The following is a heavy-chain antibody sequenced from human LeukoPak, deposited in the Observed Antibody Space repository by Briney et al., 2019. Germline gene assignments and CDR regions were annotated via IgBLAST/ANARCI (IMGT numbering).Heavy chain of an antibody. D-gene: IGHD2-15*01. J-gene: IGHJ4*02. CDR3: ARVVLPDYYFDY. Sequence: SVKVSCKASGGTFSSYAIRWVRQAPGQGLEWMGGIIPIFGTANYAQKFQGRVTITADESTSTAYMELSSLRSEDTAVYYCARVVLPDYYFDYWGQGTLVTVSS. CDR1: GGTFSSYA. CDR2: IIPIFGTA. V-gene: IGHV1-69*13.